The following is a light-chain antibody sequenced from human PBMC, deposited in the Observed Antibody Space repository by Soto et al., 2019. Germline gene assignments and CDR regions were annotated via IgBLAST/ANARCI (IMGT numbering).Light chain of an antibody. Sequence: EIVLRESPGTLSLSPGERATLSCRASQSVSSSYLAWYQQKPGQAPRLLIYGASSRATGIPDRFSGSGSGTEFTLTISSLQSEDFAVYYCQQYNNWWTFGQGTKVDIK. V-gene: IGKV3-20*01. J-gene: IGKJ1*01. CDR1: QSVSSSY. CDR2: GAS. CDR3: QQYNNWWT.